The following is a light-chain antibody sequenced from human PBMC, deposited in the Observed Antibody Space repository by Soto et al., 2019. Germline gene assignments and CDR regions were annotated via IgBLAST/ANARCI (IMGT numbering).Light chain of an antibody. CDR1: SSDVGGYNY. CDR3: QSYDSSLSALYV. J-gene: IGLJ1*01. Sequence: QSALTQPASVSGSPGQSITISCAGTSSDVGGYNYVSWYQQHPGKAPKLMIYEVSNRPSGVSNRFSGSKSGTSASLAITGLQAEDEADYYCQSYDSSLSALYVFGTGTKVTVL. CDR2: EVS. V-gene: IGLV2-14*01.